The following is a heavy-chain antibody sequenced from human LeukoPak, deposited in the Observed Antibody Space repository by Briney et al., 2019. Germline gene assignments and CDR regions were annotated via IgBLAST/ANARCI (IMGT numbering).Heavy chain of an antibody. CDR3: ARGGWNYVFNY. CDR1: GSTFSSYA. Sequence: GGSLRLSCAASGSTFSSYAMSWVRQAPGKGLEWVSAISGSGGSTYYADSVKGRFTISRDNSKNTLYLQMNSLRAEDTAVYYCARGGWNYVFNYWGQGTLVTVSS. D-gene: IGHD1-7*01. CDR2: ISGSGGST. J-gene: IGHJ4*02. V-gene: IGHV3-23*01.